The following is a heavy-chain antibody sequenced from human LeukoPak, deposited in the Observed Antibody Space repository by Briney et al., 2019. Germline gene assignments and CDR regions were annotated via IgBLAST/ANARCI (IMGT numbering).Heavy chain of an antibody. D-gene: IGHD4-11*01. CDR2: IIPILGIA. Sequence: SVKVSCKASGYTFTSYDINWVRQAPGQGLEWMGRIIPILGIANYAQKFQGRVTITADKSTSTAYMELSSLRSEDTAVYYCARSGATTANFDYWGQGTLVTVSS. V-gene: IGHV1-69*04. CDR3: ARSGATTANFDY. CDR1: GYTFTSYD. J-gene: IGHJ4*02.